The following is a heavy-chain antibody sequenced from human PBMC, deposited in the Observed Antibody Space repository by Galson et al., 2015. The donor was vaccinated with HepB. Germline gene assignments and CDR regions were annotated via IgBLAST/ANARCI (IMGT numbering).Heavy chain of an antibody. V-gene: IGHV3-66*04. CDR3: ARHSGSYLLGAFDI. J-gene: IGHJ3*02. CDR1: GFTVSSNY. D-gene: IGHD1-26*01. Sequence: SLRLSCAASGFTVSSNYMSWVRQAPGKGLEWVSVIYSGGSTYYADSVKGRFTISRDNSKNTLYLQMNSLRAEDTALYYCARHSGSYLLGAFDIWGQGTMVTVSS. CDR2: IYSGGST.